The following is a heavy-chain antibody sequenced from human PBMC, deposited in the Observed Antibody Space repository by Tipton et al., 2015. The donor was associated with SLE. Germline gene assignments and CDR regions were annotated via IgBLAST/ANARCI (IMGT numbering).Heavy chain of an antibody. D-gene: IGHD6-19*01. CDR1: GGSFSGYY. Sequence: TLSLTCAVYGGSFSGYYWSWIRQPPGKGLEWIGEINHSGSTNYNPSLKSRVTISVDTSKNQFSLKLSSVTAADTAVYYCARGGKQWLKGGWFDPWGQGTLVTVSS. J-gene: IGHJ5*02. V-gene: IGHV4-34*01. CDR3: ARGGKQWLKGGWFDP. CDR2: INHSGST.